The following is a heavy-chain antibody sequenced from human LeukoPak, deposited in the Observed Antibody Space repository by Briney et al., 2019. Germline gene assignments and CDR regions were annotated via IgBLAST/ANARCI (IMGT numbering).Heavy chain of an antibody. D-gene: IGHD4-17*01. CDR3: ARSTVTNYFDS. J-gene: IGHJ4*02. V-gene: IGHV3-48*03. Sequence: GGSLRLSCAASGFTFRGYEMNWVRQAPGKGLEWISYISGSGSTIKYVDSVKGRFTISGDNAKNSLYLQMNSLRAEDTAVYYCARSTVTNYFDSWGQGTLVTVSS. CDR1: GFTFRGYE. CDR2: ISGSGSTI.